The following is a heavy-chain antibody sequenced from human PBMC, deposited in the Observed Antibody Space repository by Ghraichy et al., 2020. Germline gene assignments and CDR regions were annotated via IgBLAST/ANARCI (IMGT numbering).Heavy chain of an antibody. D-gene: IGHD3-10*01. V-gene: IGHV3-23*01. CDR3: AKDPWFDTAGYRIAYYFDY. CDR2: ISGSGGST. CDR1: GFTFSSYA. Sequence: LSLTCAASGFTFSSYAMSWVRQAPGKGLEWVSAISGSGGSTYYADSVKGRFTISRDNSKNTLYLQMNSLRAEDTAVYYCAKDPWFDTAGYRIAYYFDYWGQGTLVTVSS. J-gene: IGHJ4*02.